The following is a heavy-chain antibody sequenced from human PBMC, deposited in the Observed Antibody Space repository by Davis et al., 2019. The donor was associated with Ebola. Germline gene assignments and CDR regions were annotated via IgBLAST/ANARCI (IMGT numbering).Heavy chain of an antibody. CDR2: IYHSGST. CDR1: GGSISSSNW. V-gene: IGHV4-4*02. D-gene: IGHD3-22*01. CDR3: ARSLPYYYDSSGYYSWDY. J-gene: IGHJ4*02. Sequence: SETLSLTCAVSGGSISSSNWWSWVRQPPGKGLEWIGEIYHSGSTNYNPSLKSRVTISVVKSKNQFSLKLSSVAAADTAVYYCARSLPYYYDSSGYYSWDYWGQGTLVTVSS.